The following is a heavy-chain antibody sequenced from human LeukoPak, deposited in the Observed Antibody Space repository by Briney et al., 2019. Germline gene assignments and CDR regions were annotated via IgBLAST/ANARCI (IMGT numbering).Heavy chain of an antibody. CDR1: GGSIDSYY. Sequence: SETLSLTCTVSGGSIDSYYWSWIRQPPGKGLEWIGSIYYSGSTNYSPSLKSRVTISVDTSKNQFSLKLNSVTAADTAVYYCARQSGSSAYYGMDVWGQGTTVTVSS. V-gene: IGHV4-59*08. J-gene: IGHJ6*02. D-gene: IGHD5-12*01. CDR2: IYYSGST. CDR3: ARQSGSSAYYGMDV.